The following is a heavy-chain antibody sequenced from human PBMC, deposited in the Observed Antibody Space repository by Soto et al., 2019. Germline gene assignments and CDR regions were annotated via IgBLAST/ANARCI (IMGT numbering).Heavy chain of an antibody. D-gene: IGHD6-13*01. CDR2: INPKSGGT. Sequence: QLHLVQSGAEVKKPGASVRVSCKASGSTFPDDYIHWVRQAPGHGLEWMGWINPKSGGTNSAQKFQGRITMTRDTSITTAYLELSSLRSDDTAVYYCARVPKQTPRHSNSWFVPYYWGQGSLVTVSS. J-gene: IGHJ4*02. CDR1: GSTFPDDY. CDR3: ARVPKQTPRHSNSWFVPYY. V-gene: IGHV1-2*02.